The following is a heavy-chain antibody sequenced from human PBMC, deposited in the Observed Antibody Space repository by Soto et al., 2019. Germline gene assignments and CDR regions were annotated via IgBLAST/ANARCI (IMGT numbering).Heavy chain of an antibody. CDR2: ISGSGGST. Sequence: HPGGSLRLSCAASGFTFSSYAMSWVRQAPGKGLEWVSAISGSGGSTYYADSVKGRFTISRNNSKNKLYLQMNSLRAEATAVYYWSKDTPDKTPMLVVLKDPSYYFDYWGQGTLVTVSS. V-gene: IGHV3-23*01. CDR1: GFTFSSYA. CDR3: SKDTPDKTPMLVVLKDPSYYFDY. D-gene: IGHD3-22*01. J-gene: IGHJ4*02.